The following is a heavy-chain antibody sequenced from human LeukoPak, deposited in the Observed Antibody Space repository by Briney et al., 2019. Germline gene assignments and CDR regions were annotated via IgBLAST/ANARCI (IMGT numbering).Heavy chain of an antibody. CDR3: AKDFYYDSSGYPYAFDI. D-gene: IGHD3-22*01. V-gene: IGHV3-23*01. J-gene: IGHJ3*02. CDR1: GFTFSSYA. Sequence: QPGGSLRLSCAASGFTFSSYAMGWVRQAPGKGLEWVSTISGSGGSTYYADSVKGRFTISRDNSKNTLYLQMNSLRAEDMAVYYCAKDFYYDSSGYPYAFDIWGQGTMVTVSS. CDR2: ISGSGGST.